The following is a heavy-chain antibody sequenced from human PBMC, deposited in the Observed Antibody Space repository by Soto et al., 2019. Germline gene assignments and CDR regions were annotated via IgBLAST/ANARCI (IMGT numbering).Heavy chain of an antibody. CDR3: ARSYYGSGKGYYYYYGMDV. V-gene: IGHV1-69*01. CDR1: GGTFSSYA. J-gene: IGHJ6*02. CDR2: IIPIFGTA. Sequence: QVQLVQSGAEVKKPGSSVKVSCKASGGTFSSYAISWVRQAPGQGLEWMGGIIPIFGTANYAQKFQGRVTITADESTSTAYMELSSLRSEDTAVYYCARSYYGSGKGYYYYYGMDVWGQGTTVTVCS. D-gene: IGHD3-10*01.